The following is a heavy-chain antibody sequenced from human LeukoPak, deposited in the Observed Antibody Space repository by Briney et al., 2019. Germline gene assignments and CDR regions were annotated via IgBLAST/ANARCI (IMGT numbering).Heavy chain of an antibody. CDR2: IYYTGST. V-gene: IGHV4-59*01. J-gene: IGHJ6*02. CDR1: SGSISTYY. CDR3: ARANYDYFYGMDV. Sequence: SETLSLTCSVSSGSISTYYWSWIRQPPGKGLEWIGYIYYTGSTNYNPSLRSRVTMSVHTSKKQISLNLSSVTAADTVVYYCARANYDYFYGMDVWGQGTTVTVSS.